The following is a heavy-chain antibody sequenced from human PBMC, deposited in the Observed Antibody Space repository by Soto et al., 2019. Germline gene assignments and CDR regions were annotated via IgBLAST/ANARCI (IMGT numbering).Heavy chain of an antibody. V-gene: IGHV4-4*02. CDR3: ARDPRGVRSSGPYFDY. D-gene: IGHD6-19*01. Sequence: QVQLQESGPGLVKPSGTLSLTCAVSSGSISSSNWWSWVRQPPGKGLEWIGEIYHSGITNYNPSLESRVTIAVDKSKNQFSLKLSSVTAAGTAVYYCARDPRGVRSSGPYFDYWGQGTLVTVSS. J-gene: IGHJ4*02. CDR1: SGSISSSNW. CDR2: IYHSGIT.